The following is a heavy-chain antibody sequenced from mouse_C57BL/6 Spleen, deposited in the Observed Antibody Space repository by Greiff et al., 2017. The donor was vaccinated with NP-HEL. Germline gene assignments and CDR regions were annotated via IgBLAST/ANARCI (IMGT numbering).Heavy chain of an antibody. CDR1: GFYIKEDY. J-gene: IGHJ2*01. Sequence: VQLQQSGAELVRPGASVKLSCTASGFYIKEDYMHWVKPRPEQGLEWVGWIYPGNGDTEYASKFQGKGTITADTSSNTAYLQLSSLTSEDTAVYYCTTNYYGNSYYFDYWGQGTTLTVSS. D-gene: IGHD2-1*01. CDR2: IYPGNGDT. CDR3: TTNYYGNSYYFDY. V-gene: IGHV14-4*01.